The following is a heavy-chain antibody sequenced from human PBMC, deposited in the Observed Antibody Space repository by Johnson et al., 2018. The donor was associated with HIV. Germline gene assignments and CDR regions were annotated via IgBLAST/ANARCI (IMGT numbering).Heavy chain of an antibody. Sequence: MLLVESGGGLVQPGGSLRLSCAASGFTVSSNYMSWVRQAPGKGLEWVSVIYSGGSPYYAYSVKGRFTISRDNSNNTLYLQMNSLRAEDTAVYYCARGLDSGSSWFSAFDIWGQGTMVTVSS. CDR2: IYSGGSP. CDR1: GFTVSSNY. D-gene: IGHD6-13*01. J-gene: IGHJ3*02. V-gene: IGHV3-66*01. CDR3: ARGLDSGSSWFSAFDI.